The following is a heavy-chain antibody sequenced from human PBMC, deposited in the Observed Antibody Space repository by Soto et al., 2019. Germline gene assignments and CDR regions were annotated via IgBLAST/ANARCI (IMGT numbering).Heavy chain of an antibody. CDR1: GFTFSSYA. Sequence: GGSLRLSCAASGFTFSSYAMSWVRQAPGKGLEWVSAISSSVGSTYYADSVKGRFTISRDNSKNTLYLQMNSLRAEDTAVYYCAKDSSSHSGSYGSFFENWGPGTPVTVSS. D-gene: IGHD1-26*01. J-gene: IGHJ4*02. V-gene: IGHV3-23*01. CDR2: ISSSVGST. CDR3: AKDSSSHSGSYGSFFEN.